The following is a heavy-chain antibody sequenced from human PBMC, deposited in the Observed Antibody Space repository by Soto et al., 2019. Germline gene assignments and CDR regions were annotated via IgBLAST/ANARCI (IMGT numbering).Heavy chain of an antibody. CDR1: GFTLSDHY. Sequence: EVQLVESGGGLVQPGGSLRLSCVVSGFTLSDHYIDWVRQAPGKGLEWVGRTKIKAQRYTTEYAASVKGRFTISRDDSENSVYLQMNSLKTEDTAVYYCVRWDSGNPENWGQGTLVTVSS. V-gene: IGHV3-72*01. CDR3: VRWDSGNPEN. J-gene: IGHJ4*02. CDR2: TKIKAQRYTT. D-gene: IGHD1-26*01.